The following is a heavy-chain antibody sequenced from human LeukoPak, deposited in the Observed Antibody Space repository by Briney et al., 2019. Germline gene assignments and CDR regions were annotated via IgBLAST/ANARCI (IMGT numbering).Heavy chain of an antibody. J-gene: IGHJ4*02. CDR3: AKVRGVYCSSPACYYYDA. CDR2: VSPSGGRT. CDR1: GFTFSSYA. Sequence: SGGSLRLSCGASGFTFSSYAMSWVRQTPGRGLGWVAGVSPSGGRTIYADSAEGRFTISRDNSNDTVYLQLSSLRAEDSALYYCAKVRGVYCSSPACYYYDAWGQGTPVTVSS. V-gene: IGHV3-23*01. D-gene: IGHD2-2*01.